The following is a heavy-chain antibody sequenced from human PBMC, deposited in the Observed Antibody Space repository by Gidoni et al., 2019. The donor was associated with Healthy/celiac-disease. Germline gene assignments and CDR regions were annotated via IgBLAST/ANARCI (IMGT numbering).Heavy chain of an antibody. Sequence: QLHLPESGPGLVKPSETLSLTCTVSCGSLSSSCYYWGWTRQPPGKGLEWIGSIYYSGSPYYNPSLKSRVTISVDTSKNQFSRKLSSVTAADTAVYYCARHTVGATTIFDWFDPWGQGTLVTVST. J-gene: IGHJ5*02. CDR3: ARHTVGATTIFDWFDP. CDR1: CGSLSSSCYY. V-gene: IGHV4-39*01. D-gene: IGHD1-26*01. CDR2: IYYSGSP.